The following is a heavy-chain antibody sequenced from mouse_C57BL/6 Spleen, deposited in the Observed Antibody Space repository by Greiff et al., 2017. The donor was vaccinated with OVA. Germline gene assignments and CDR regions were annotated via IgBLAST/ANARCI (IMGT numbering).Heavy chain of an antibody. CDR3: AREASDYYDYAWFAY. D-gene: IGHD2-4*01. Sequence: DVQLQESGPGLVKPSQSLSLTCSVTGYSITSGYYWNWIRQFPGNKLEWMGYISYDGSNNYNPSLKNRISITRDTSKNQFFLKLNSVTTEDTATYYCAREASDYYDYAWFAYWGQGTLVTVSA. V-gene: IGHV3-6*01. CDR2: ISYDGSN. J-gene: IGHJ3*01. CDR1: GYSITSGYY.